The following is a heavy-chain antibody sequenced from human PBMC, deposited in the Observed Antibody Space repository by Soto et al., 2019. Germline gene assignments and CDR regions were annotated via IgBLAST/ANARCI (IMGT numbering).Heavy chain of an antibody. V-gene: IGHV4-4*02. J-gene: IGHJ5*02. CDR1: GGTIRSPDW. CDR2: IFQSGST. Sequence: SETLSLTCGVSGGTIRSPDWWTWVRQPPGKGLEWIGEIFQSGSTNYTPSLESRVTISVDKSKNQFSLTLTSVKAADTAVYFCARGRGRYSSGWSWFDPWGQGILVTVSS. CDR3: ARGRGRYSSGWSWFDP. D-gene: IGHD6-19*01.